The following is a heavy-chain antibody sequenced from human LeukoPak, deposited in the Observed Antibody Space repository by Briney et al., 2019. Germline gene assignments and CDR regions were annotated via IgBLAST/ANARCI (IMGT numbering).Heavy chain of an antibody. CDR2: ISGSGGRT. D-gene: IGHD3-10*01. CDR3: ARDRLLWFGELLGDNWFDP. Sequence: GGSLRLSCAVSGITLSNYGMSWVRQAPGKGLEWVAGISGSGGRTNYADAVKGRFTISRDNSKNTLYLQMNSLRAEDTAVYYCARDRLLWFGELLGDNWFDPWGQGTLVTVSS. J-gene: IGHJ5*02. CDR1: GITLSNYG. V-gene: IGHV3-23*01.